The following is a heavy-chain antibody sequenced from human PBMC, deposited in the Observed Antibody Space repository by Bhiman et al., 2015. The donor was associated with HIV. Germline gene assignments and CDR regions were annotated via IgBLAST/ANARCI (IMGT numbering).Heavy chain of an antibody. CDR1: GFTFSTYS. CDR3: AIFGWTGDWYFDL. J-gene: IGHJ2*01. D-gene: IGHD3/OR15-3a*01. Sequence: ELQLVESGGGLVKPGGSLRLSCSASGFTFSTYSVNWVRQAPGKGLEWVSSISGSSNSIYYADSLKGRFTISRDNAKNSLYLQMDSLRDDDTAVYYCAIFGWTGDWYFDLWGRGTQVTVSS. V-gene: IGHV3-21*02. CDR2: ISGSSNSI.